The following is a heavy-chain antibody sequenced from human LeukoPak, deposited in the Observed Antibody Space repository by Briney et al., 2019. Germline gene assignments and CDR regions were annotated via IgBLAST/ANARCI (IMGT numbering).Heavy chain of an antibody. J-gene: IGHJ5*02. V-gene: IGHV3-74*01. D-gene: IGHD3-22*01. CDR3: ARGYYDSNDSNRSNWFEP. Sequence: QPGGSLRLSCAASGFTFSSQWMHWVRQAPGKGLVWVSRLNTDGSSTVYADSVKGRFTISRDNAKNTLYLQMNSLRAEDTAVYYCARGYYDSNDSNRSNWFEPWGQGTLVTVSS. CDR2: LNTDGSST. CDR1: GFTFSSQW.